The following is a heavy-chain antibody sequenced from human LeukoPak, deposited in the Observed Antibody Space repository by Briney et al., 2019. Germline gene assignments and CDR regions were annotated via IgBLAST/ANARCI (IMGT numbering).Heavy chain of an antibody. CDR3: AKTHYDLLDV. CDR1: GFSFSTSP. D-gene: IGHD5-12*01. Sequence: GGTRKLSCAASGFSFSTSPMSWVRQPPGKGLEWVSAMNNGPGATFYRDSVRGRFTISRDDSKSTLYLQMNSLRAEDTGTYYCAKTHYDLLDVWGQGTTVTVSS. J-gene: IGHJ6*02. CDR2: MNNGPGAT. V-gene: IGHV3-23*01.